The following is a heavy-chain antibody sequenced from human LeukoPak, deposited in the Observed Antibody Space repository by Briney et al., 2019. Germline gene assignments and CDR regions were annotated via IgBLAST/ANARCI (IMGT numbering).Heavy chain of an antibody. D-gene: IGHD2-2*02. V-gene: IGHV1-2*02. CDR3: AREQEGYCSSTSCYRSRWFDP. J-gene: IGHJ5*02. Sequence: ASVKVSCKASGYTFTGYYMHWVRQAPGQGLEWMGWINPNSGGTNYAQKFQGRVTMTRDTSISTAYMELSRLRSDDTAVYYCAREQEGYCSSTSCYRSRWFDPWGQGTLVTVSS. CDR2: INPNSGGT. CDR1: GYTFTGYY.